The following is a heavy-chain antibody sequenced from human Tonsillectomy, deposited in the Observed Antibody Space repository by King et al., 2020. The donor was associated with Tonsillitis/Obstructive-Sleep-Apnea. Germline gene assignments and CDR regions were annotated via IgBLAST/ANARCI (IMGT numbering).Heavy chain of an antibody. J-gene: IGHJ4*02. Sequence: VQLVESGGGVVQPGGSLRLSCAASGFIFDDYAMHWVRQAPGKGLEWVSLISGDGDITYYADSVKGRFTISRDNSKNSLYLQMNSLKTEDTALYYCARDFSRMSVGAEGFDYWGQGTLVTVSS. V-gene: IGHV3-43*02. CDR3: ARDFSRMSVGAEGFDY. CDR2: ISGDGDIT. CDR1: GFIFDDYA. D-gene: IGHD1-26*01.